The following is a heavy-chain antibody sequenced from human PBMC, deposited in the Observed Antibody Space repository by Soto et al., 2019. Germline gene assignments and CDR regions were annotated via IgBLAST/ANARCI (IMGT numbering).Heavy chain of an antibody. J-gene: IGHJ4*02. D-gene: IGHD6-19*01. CDR1: GFAFSDYE. CDR3: AKGKSSGWYYFDY. Sequence: PGGSLRLSCAASGFAFSDYEINWVRQAPGKGLEWLAYISTYGSTKYYADSVKDRFTISRDNSKNTVFLQLNSLRADDTAIYYCAKGKSSGWYYFDYWGQGTPVTVSS. CDR2: ISTYGSTK. V-gene: IGHV3-48*03.